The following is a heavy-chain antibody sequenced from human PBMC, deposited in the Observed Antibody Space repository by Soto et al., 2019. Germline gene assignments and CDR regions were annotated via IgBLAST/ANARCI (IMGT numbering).Heavy chain of an antibody. CDR3: AKAEGGYFGGFDP. CDR1: GFPFSSYA. D-gene: IGHD3-9*01. CDR2: ISGSGGST. J-gene: IGHJ5*02. Sequence: GGSLRLSCAASGFPFSSYAMIWVRQAPGKGLEWVSAISGSGGSTYYADSVKGRFTISRDNSKNTLYLQMNSLRAEDTAVYYCAKAEGGYFGGFDPWGQGTLVTVSS. V-gene: IGHV3-23*01.